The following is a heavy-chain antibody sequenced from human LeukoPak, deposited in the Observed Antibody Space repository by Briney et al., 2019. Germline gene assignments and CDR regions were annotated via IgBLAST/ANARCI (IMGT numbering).Heavy chain of an antibody. CDR3: ASETIYYDSSGYYSYGMDV. D-gene: IGHD3-22*01. V-gene: IGHV1-69*04. CDR1: GGTFSSYA. J-gene: IGHJ6*02. CDR2: IIPILGIA. Sequence: SVNVSCTASGGTFSSYAISWVRQAPGQGLEWMGRIIPILGIANYAQKFQGRVTITANKSTSTAYMELSSLRSEDTAVYYCASETIYYDSSGYYSYGMDVWGQGTTVTVSS.